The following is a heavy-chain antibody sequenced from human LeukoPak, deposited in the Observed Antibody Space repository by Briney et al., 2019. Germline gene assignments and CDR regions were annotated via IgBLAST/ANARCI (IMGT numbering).Heavy chain of an antibody. Sequence: SETLSLTCTVSGGSISSYYWSWIRQPPGKGLEWIGYIYYSGSTNYNPSLKSRVTISVDTSKNQFSLKLSSVTAADTAVYYCARHMYDVLDGYYFDYWGQGTLVTVSS. J-gene: IGHJ4*02. CDR2: IYYSGST. V-gene: IGHV4-59*08. CDR1: GGSISSYY. CDR3: ARHMYDVLDGYYFDY. D-gene: IGHD2-8*01.